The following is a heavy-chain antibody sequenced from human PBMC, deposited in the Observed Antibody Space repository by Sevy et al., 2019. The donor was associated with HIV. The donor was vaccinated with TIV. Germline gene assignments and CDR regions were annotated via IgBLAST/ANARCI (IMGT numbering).Heavy chain of an antibody. CDR1: GFTFSSYG. V-gene: IGHV3-33*01. CDR2: IWYDGSNK. CDR3: ARARALGY. J-gene: IGHJ4*02. Sequence: GGSLRLSCAASGFTFSSYGMHWVRQAPGKGLEWVAFIWYDGSNKYYADSVKGRFTISRDNSKNTLYLQMNSLRAEDTAVYYCARARALGYWGQGTLVTVSS.